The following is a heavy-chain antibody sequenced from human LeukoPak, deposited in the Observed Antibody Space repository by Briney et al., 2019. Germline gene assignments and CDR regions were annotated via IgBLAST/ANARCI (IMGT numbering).Heavy chain of an antibody. J-gene: IGHJ4*02. Sequence: PGGSLKLSCAASGFTFSAYSMSWVRQAPGKGLEWVSSVGGTGSHMFYADSVKGRFTISRDNAKNSLYPQMNSLRAEDTAVYYCAALSPYGSGTSRAHDYWGQGTLVTVSS. V-gene: IGHV3-21*01. CDR2: VGGTGSHM. CDR1: GFTFSAYS. D-gene: IGHD3-10*01. CDR3: AALSPYGSGTSRAHDY.